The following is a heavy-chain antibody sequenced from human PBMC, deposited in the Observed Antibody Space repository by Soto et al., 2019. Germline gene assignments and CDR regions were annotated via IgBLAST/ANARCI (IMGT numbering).Heavy chain of an antibody. V-gene: IGHV1-69*06. J-gene: IGHJ3*02. D-gene: IGHD5-12*01. CDR2: IIPIFGTA. CDR3: AKEMATRIHGAFDI. Sequence: QVQLVQSGAEVQKPGSSVKVSCKASGGTFSSYAISWVRQAPGQGLEWMGGIIPIFGTANYAQKFQGRVTITADNSTSTAYMELSSLRSEDTAVYYCAKEMATRIHGAFDIWGQGTMVTVSS. CDR1: GGTFSSYA.